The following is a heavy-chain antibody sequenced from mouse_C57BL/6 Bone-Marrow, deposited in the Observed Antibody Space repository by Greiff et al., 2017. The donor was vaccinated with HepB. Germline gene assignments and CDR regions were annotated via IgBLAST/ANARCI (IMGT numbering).Heavy chain of an antibody. V-gene: IGHV5-2*03. CDR1: EYEFPSHD. CDR3: ARQPGFEGYFDY. J-gene: IGHJ2*01. D-gene: IGHD3-3*01. Sequence: EVKLVESGGGLVQPGESLKLSCESNEYEFPSHDMSWVRKTPEKRLELVAAINSDGGSTYYPDTMERRFIISRDNTKKTLYLQMSSLTSEDTALYFIARQPGFEGYFDYWGQGTTLTVSS. CDR2: INSDGGST.